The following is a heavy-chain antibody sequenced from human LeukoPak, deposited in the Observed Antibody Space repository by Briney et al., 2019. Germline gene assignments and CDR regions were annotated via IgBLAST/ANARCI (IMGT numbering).Heavy chain of an antibody. CDR3: AREYGSGSEFDP. V-gene: IGHV4-39*07. CDR2: IYTSGST. Sequence: SETLSLTCSVSGVSISSNKYYWDWIRQPPGKGLEWIGRIYTSGSTNYNPSLKSRVTMSVDTSKNQFSLNLTSVTAAHTAVYYCAREYGSGSEFDPWGQGTLVTVSS. CDR1: GVSISSNKYY. D-gene: IGHD3-10*01. J-gene: IGHJ5*02.